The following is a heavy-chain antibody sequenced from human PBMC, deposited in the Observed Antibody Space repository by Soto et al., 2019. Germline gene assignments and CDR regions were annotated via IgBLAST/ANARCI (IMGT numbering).Heavy chain of an antibody. Sequence: QVQLQESGPGLVKPSETLSLTCTVSGGSISSYYWSWIRQPPGKGLEWIGFIFYSGSTSYNPSLKIRATISIDTSEYQFSLKLHSVTAADTAVSYCASMIGDPVLSFDSWGQGTLVAVSS. V-gene: IGHV4-59*01. CDR1: GGSISSYY. D-gene: IGHD3-10*02. CDR3: ASMIGDPVLSFDS. J-gene: IGHJ5*01. CDR2: IFYSGST.